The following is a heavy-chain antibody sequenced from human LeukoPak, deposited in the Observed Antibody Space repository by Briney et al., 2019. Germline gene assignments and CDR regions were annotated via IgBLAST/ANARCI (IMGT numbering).Heavy chain of an antibody. D-gene: IGHD1-26*01. V-gene: IGHV4-39*01. CDR3: AADIVGNLDY. Sequence: PSETLSLTCTVSGGSISSSSYYWGWIRQPPGKGLEWIGSIYYSGSTYYNPSLKSRVTISVDTSKNQFSLKLSSVTAADTAVYYCAADIVGNLDYWGQGTLVTVSS. J-gene: IGHJ4*02. CDR1: GGSISSSSYY. CDR2: IYYSGST.